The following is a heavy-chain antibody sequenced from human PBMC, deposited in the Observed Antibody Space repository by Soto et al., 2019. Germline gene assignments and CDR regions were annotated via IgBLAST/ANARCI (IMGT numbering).Heavy chain of an antibody. CDR1: GFTFSSYG. CDR2: ISYDGSNK. V-gene: IGHV3-30*18. CDR3: AKGGGPLDY. Sequence: QVQLVESGGGVVQPGRSLRLSCAASGFTFSSYGMHWVRQAPGKGLEWVAVISYDGSNKYYADSVKGRFTISRDNSKNPLYLQMNSLRAEDTAVYYCAKGGGPLDYWGQGTLVTVSS. D-gene: IGHD3-16*01. J-gene: IGHJ4*02.